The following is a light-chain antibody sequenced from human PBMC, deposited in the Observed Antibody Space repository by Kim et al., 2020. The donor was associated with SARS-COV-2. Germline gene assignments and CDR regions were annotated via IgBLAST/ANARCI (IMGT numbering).Light chain of an antibody. CDR3: HHRANWPALT. V-gene: IGKV3-11*01. J-gene: IGKJ4*01. Sequence: PGDRVILSCRASQNIGRYLAWYQQRPGQAPRLLIYEVFNRAAGVPARFSGNGSETDFTLTITSLEPDDFAVYYCHHRANWPALTFGGGTKVDIK. CDR2: EVF. CDR1: QNIGRY.